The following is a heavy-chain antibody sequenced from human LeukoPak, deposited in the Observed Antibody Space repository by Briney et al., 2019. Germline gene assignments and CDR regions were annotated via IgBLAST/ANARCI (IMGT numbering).Heavy chain of an antibody. Sequence: ASVKVSCKASGYTFTGYYMHWVRQAPGQGLEWMGWINPNSGGTNYAQKFQGRVTMTRDTSISTAYMELSRLRSDDTAVYYCARXXRGYXSGGSCYVLSYWGQGTLVTVSS. CDR2: INPNSGGT. CDR1: GYTFTGYY. J-gene: IGHJ4*02. D-gene: IGHD2-15*01. V-gene: IGHV1-2*02. CDR3: ARXXRGYXSGGSCYVLSY.